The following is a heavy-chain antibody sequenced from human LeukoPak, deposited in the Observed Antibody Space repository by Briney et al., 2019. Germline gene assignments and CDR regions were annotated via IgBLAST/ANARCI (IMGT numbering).Heavy chain of an antibody. J-gene: IGHJ4*02. Sequence: PGGSLRLSCAASGFTFSSYGMHWVRQAPGKGLEWVAVISYDGSNKYYADSVKGRFTISRDNSKNTLYLQMNSLRAEDTAVYYCAKVHSSSRYPIDYWGQGTLVTVSS. CDR3: AKVHSSSRYPIDY. V-gene: IGHV3-30*18. D-gene: IGHD6-13*01. CDR1: GFTFSSYG. CDR2: ISYDGSNK.